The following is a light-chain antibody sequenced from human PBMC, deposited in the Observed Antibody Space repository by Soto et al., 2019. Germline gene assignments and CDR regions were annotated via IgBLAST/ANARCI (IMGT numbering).Light chain of an antibody. CDR2: DAS. CDR1: QSVSIW. J-gene: IGKJ1*01. CDR3: QQYNGYSTWT. Sequence: DIHLTQSPSTLSASVGDRVTITCRASQSVSIWLAWYRQKPGKAPEVLVWDASSLQRGVPSRFSGSGSGTEFTLNISSLQPDDFPTYYCQQYNGYSTWTFGQGTKVEIK. V-gene: IGKV1-5*01.